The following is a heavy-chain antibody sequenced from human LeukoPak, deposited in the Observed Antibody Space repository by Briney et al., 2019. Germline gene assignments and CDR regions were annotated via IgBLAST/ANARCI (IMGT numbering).Heavy chain of an antibody. CDR2: ISGSGGST. Sequence: GGSLRLSCAASGLTFSSYAMSWVRQAPGKGLEWVSAISGSGGSTYYADSVKGRFTISRDNSKNTLYLQMHSLRAEDTAVYYCAKERVEMATLYYFDYWGQGTLVTVSS. D-gene: IGHD5-24*01. J-gene: IGHJ4*02. V-gene: IGHV3-23*01. CDR3: AKERVEMATLYYFDY. CDR1: GLTFSSYA.